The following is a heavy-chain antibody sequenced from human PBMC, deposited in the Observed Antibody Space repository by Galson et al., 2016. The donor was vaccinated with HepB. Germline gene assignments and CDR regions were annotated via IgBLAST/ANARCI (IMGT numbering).Heavy chain of an antibody. D-gene: IGHD6-13*01. J-gene: IGHJ4*02. CDR1: GFTFRSYA. V-gene: IGHV3-23*01. CDR2: ISGSGQRT. Sequence: SLRLSCAASGFTFRSYAMSWVRQAPGKGLEWVSGISGSGQRTYSADAVKGRFTISRDNSKNTLYLQLNRLRAEDTAIYYCANSYTSSWYEDYWGQGTLVIVSS. CDR3: ANSYTSSWYEDY.